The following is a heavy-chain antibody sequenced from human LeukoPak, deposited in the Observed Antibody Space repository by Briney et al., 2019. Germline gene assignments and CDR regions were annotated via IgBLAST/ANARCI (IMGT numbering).Heavy chain of an antibody. J-gene: IGHJ4*02. Sequence: PSETLSLTCTISSGSINSFYWSWIRQPPGKGLEWIGYIYFSESTYYNPSLKSRVTISVDTSKNQFSLKLSSVTAADTAVYYCAREDRYGDYFDYWGQGTLVTVSS. CDR3: AREDRYGDYFDY. V-gene: IGHV4-30-4*01. CDR2: IYFSEST. CDR1: SGSINSFY. D-gene: IGHD4-17*01.